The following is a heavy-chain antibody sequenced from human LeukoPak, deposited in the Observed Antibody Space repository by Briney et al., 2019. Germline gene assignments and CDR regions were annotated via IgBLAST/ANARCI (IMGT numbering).Heavy chain of an antibody. CDR3: ARGQKGFDY. Sequence: GGSLRLSCAASGFIFSSYSMNWVRQAPGKGLEWVSYISSSSSTIYYADSVKGRFTISRDNAKNSLYLQTNSLRAEDTAVYYCARGQKGFDYWGQGTLVTVSS. J-gene: IGHJ4*02. CDR1: GFIFSSYS. V-gene: IGHV3-48*01. CDR2: ISSSSSTI.